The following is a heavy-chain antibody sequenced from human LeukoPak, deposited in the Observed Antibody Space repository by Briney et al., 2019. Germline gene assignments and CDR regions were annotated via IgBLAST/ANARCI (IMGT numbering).Heavy chain of an antibody. D-gene: IGHD6-19*01. CDR2: IIPIFGTA. V-gene: IGHV1-69*13. CDR3: ARSGSSGWYSPFDY. Sequence: SVKVSCKASGGTFSSYAISWVRQAPGQGLEWMGGIIPIFGTANYAQRFQGRVTITADESTSTAYMELSSLRSEDTAVYYCARSGSSGWYSPFDYWGQGTLVTVSS. J-gene: IGHJ4*02. CDR1: GGTFSSYA.